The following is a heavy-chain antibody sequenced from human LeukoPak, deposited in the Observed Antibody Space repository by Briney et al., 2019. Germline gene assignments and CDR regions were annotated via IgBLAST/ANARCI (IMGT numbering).Heavy chain of an antibody. D-gene: IGHD2-2*01. J-gene: IGHJ3*01. CDR3: GRVVPTGRAFDN. Sequence: PSETLSLTCSVSGGSLNFHYWTWIRQPPGKGLEYIGDIYYNGGTAYAPSLKSRVTMSLDTTRNQVFLRLGSVTAADTAVYYCGRVVPTGRAFDNWGHGTMVSVSS. CDR1: GGSLNFHY. CDR2: IYYNGGT. V-gene: IGHV4-59*11.